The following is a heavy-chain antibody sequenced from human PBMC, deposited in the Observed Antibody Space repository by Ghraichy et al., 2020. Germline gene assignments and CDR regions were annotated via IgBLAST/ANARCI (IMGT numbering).Heavy chain of an antibody. J-gene: IGHJ4*02. V-gene: IGHV4-34*01. CDR1: GGSFSGYY. CDR2: INHSGST. CDR3: ARSRVLLWSPYYFDY. Sequence: SETLSLTCAVYGGSFSGYYWSWIRQPPGKGLEWIGEINHSGSTNYNPSLKSRVTISVDTSKNQFSLKLSSVTAADTAVYYCARSRVLLWSPYYFDYWGQGTLVTVSS. D-gene: IGHD3-10*01.